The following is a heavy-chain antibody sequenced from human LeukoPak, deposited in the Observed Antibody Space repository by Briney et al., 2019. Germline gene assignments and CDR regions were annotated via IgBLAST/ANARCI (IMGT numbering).Heavy chain of an antibody. CDR3: ARDHDYDFWSGYYIH. CDR2: INPSGGST. CDR1: GYTFGNYE. V-gene: IGHV1-46*03. D-gene: IGHD3-3*01. J-gene: IGHJ4*02. Sequence: GASVKVSCKASGYTFGNYEINWVRQATGQGLEWMGIINPSGGSTSYAQKFQGRVTMTRDTSTSTVYMELSSLRSEDTAVYYCARDHDYDFWSGYYIHWGQGTLVTVSS.